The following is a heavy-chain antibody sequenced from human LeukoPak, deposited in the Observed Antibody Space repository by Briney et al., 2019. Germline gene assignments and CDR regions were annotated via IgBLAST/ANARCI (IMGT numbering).Heavy chain of an antibody. D-gene: IGHD4-17*01. CDR1: GFTFSGYS. CDR2: ISSDNNYR. J-gene: IGHJ4*02. Sequence: GGSLRLSCAASGFTFSGYSMNWVRQTPGKGLEWVSSISSDNNYRYYADSVKGRFTISRDTAKNSLYLHMNGLRTDDTALYYCARAGDYYSTGDYWGQGVLVTVSS. CDR3: ARAGDYYSTGDY. V-gene: IGHV3-21*01.